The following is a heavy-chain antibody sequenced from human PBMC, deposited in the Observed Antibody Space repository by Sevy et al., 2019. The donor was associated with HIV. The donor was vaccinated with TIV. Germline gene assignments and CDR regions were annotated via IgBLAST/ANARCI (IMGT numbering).Heavy chain of an antibody. CDR3: ARESIGAVGDFDY. CDR2: IYYSRST. CDR1: GGSIRNYF. J-gene: IGHJ4*02. D-gene: IGHD6-13*01. Sequence: SETLSLTCTVSGGSIRNYFWSWIRQPPGKGLEWIGYIYYSRSTNYNPSLKTRLTISLDTSKNQFSLNLSSVTAADTAVYYCARESIGAVGDFDYWGQGTLVTVSS. V-gene: IGHV4-59*01.